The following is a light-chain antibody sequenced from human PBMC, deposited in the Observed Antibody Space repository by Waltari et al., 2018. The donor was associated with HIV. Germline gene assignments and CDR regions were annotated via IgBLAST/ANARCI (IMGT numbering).Light chain of an antibody. CDR1: NIGYKS. CDR3: QVWDTSTV. J-gene: IGLJ2*01. V-gene: IGLV3-9*02. CDR2: SDK. Sequence: ITCGGKNIGYKSVHWYQQKTGQAPVLVIYSDKYRPSGIPERFSGSKSGNSATLTITGAQAGDEADYYCQVWDTSTVFGGGTKLTVL.